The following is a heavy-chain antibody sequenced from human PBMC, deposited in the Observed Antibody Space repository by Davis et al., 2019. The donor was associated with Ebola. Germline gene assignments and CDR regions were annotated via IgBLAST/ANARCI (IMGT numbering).Heavy chain of an antibody. CDR2: INHSGST. CDR1: GGYFSGYY. CDR3: ARVTIAARPISDSFDI. J-gene: IGHJ3*02. Sequence: SETLSLTCAVSGGYFSGYYWSWIRQPPGMGLEWIGEINHSGSTNYNPSLKSRVTISLDTYNNQFSLKLTSVTAADTAMYYCARVTIAARPISDSFDIWGQGTVVTVSS. V-gene: IGHV4-34*01. D-gene: IGHD6-6*01.